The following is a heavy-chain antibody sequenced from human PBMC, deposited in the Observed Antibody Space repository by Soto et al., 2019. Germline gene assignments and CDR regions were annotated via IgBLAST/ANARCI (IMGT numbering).Heavy chain of an antibody. D-gene: IGHD2-2*01. V-gene: IGHV1-69*01. J-gene: IGHJ6*02. CDR1: GGTFSSYA. CDR3: ARSQGSSTSLEIYYYYYYGMDV. Sequence: QVQLVQSGAEVKKPGSSVNVSCKASGGTFSSYAISWVRQAPGQGLEWMGGIIPISGTANYAQKFHDRVTITANESTSTAYMELSSLRSEDTSVYYCARSQGSSTSLEIYYYYYYGMDVWGQGTTVTVSS. CDR2: IIPISGTA.